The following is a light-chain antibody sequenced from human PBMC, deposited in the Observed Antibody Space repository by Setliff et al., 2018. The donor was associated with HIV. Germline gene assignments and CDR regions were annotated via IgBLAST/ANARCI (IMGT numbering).Light chain of an antibody. V-gene: IGLV2-14*03. CDR3: SSYTTSSTLYV. Sequence: ALTQPASVSGSPGQSITISCTGISSDVGGYYSVSWYQQHPGKAPKLMIYDVINRPSGVSNRFSGSRSGNTASPTISGLQVEDEADYYCSSYTTSSTLYVFGPGTKVTVL. CDR2: DVI. J-gene: IGLJ1*01. CDR1: SSDVGGYYS.